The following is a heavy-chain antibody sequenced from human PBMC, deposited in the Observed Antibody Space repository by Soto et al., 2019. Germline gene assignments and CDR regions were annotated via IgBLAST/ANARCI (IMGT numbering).Heavy chain of an antibody. CDR1: GFTFSSYA. Sequence: GGSLRLSCAASGFTFSSYAMSWVRQAPGKGLEWVSAISGSGGSTYYADSVKGRFTISRDNSKNTLYLQMNSLRAEDTAVYYCAKASEIQLWLNWFDPWGQGTLVTVSS. J-gene: IGHJ5*02. D-gene: IGHD5-18*01. CDR2: ISGSGGST. V-gene: IGHV3-23*01. CDR3: AKASEIQLWLNWFDP.